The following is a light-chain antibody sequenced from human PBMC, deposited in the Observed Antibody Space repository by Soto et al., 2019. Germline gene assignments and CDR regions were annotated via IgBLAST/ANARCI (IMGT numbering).Light chain of an antibody. CDR3: SAYTVSRTYA. Sequence: QSVLTQPASVSGSPGQSITISCTGTSSDVGSYNLVSWYQQHPGKAPKLMIYEGSKRPSGVSNRFSGSKSGNTASLTISGLQAEDEADYYCSAYTVSRTYAFGTGTKVTVL. CDR2: EGS. V-gene: IGLV2-23*01. CDR1: SSDVGSYNL. J-gene: IGLJ1*01.